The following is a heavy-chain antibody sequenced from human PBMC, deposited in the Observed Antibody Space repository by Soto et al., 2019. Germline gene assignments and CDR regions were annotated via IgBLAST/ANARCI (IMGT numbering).Heavy chain of an antibody. Sequence: SETLSLTCTVSGGSISSGGYYWSWIRQHPGKGLEWIGYIYYSGSTYYNPSLKSRVTISVDTSKNQFSLKLSSVTAADTAVYYCARGFTIFGVVTAGSIDYWGQGTLVTVSS. CDR3: ARGFTIFGVVTAGSIDY. J-gene: IGHJ4*02. CDR1: GGSISSGGYY. D-gene: IGHD3-3*01. CDR2: IYYSGST. V-gene: IGHV4-31*03.